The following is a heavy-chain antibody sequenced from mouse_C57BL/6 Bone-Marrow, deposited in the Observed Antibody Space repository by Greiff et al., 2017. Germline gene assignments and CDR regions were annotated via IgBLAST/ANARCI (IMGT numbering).Heavy chain of an antibody. V-gene: IGHV5-15*01. J-gene: IGHJ4*01. D-gene: IGHD1-1*01. CDR2: ISNLAYSI. Sequence: EVHLVESGGGLVQPGGSLKLSCAASGFTFSDYGMAWVRQAPRKGPEWVAFISNLAYSIYYADTVTGRFNISRENAKNTLYLEMSSLRSEDTAMYYCAREGFYYGSPYAMDYWGQGTSVTVSS. CDR3: AREGFYYGSPYAMDY. CDR1: GFTFSDYG.